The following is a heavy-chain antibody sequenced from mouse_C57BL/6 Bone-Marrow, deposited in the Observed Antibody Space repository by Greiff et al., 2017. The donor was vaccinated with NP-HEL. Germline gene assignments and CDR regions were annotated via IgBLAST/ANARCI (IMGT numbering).Heavy chain of an antibody. Sequence: EVKLQESGGGLVKPGGSLKLSCAASGFTFSSYTMSWVRQTPEKRLEWVATISGGGGNTYYPDSVKGRFTISSANAKNPLYLQMSSLRSEDTALYYCSRKAYYSNLYYAMDYWGQGTSVTVSS. CDR3: SRKAYYSNLYYAMDY. J-gene: IGHJ4*01. D-gene: IGHD2-5*01. CDR2: ISGGGGNT. V-gene: IGHV5-9*01. CDR1: GFTFSSYT.